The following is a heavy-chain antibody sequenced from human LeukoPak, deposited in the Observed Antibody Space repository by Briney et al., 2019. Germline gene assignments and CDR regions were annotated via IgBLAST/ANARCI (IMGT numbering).Heavy chain of an antibody. CDR2: MNGDGSTI. D-gene: IGHD3-10*01. Sequence: GGSLRLSCAASGFTFSSYWMHWVRQAPGKGLVWVSRMNGDGSTINYADSVKGRFTISRDNAKNTLFLQMNSLRVEDTAVYYCARVGDYHFDSWGQGTLLTVSS. CDR3: ARVGDYHFDS. CDR1: GFTFSSYW. J-gene: IGHJ4*02. V-gene: IGHV3-74*01.